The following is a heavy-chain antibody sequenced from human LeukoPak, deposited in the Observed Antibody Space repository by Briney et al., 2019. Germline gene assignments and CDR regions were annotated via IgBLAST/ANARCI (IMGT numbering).Heavy chain of an antibody. D-gene: IGHD4-17*01. CDR2: INPNSGGT. Sequence: ASVKVSCKASGYTFTGYYMHWVRQPPGQGLDWMGWINPNSGGTNYAQKFQGRITMTRDTSISTAYMELSRLRSDDTAVYYCARDTKVTTSLVYWGQGTLVTVSS. V-gene: IGHV1-2*02. CDR1: GYTFTGYY. J-gene: IGHJ4*02. CDR3: ARDTKVTTSLVY.